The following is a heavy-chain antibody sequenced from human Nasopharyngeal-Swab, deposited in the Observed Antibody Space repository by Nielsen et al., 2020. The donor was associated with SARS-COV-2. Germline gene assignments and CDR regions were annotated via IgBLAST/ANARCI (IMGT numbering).Heavy chain of an antibody. Sequence: GESLKISCAASGFTFSPYWMTWVRQAPGKGLEWVANVKQDGTEKYFVDSVKGRFTISRDNAKNSLYLHMNSLRAEDTAVYYCAKDRYSWVAAAAPGVYFDYWGQGTLVTVSS. CDR2: VKQDGTEK. J-gene: IGHJ4*02. V-gene: IGHV3-7*03. CDR1: GFTFSPYW. D-gene: IGHD6-13*01. CDR3: AKDRYSWVAAAAPGVYFDY.